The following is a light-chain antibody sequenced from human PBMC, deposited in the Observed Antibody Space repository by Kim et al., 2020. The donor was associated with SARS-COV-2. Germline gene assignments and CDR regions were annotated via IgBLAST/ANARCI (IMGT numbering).Light chain of an antibody. J-gene: IGLJ2*01. V-gene: IGLV6-57*03. CDR1: GGSSASNY. CDR2: EDN. CDR3: QPYDSSNQNVV. Sequence: VTISCSRRGGSSASNYVQWYQQRPGSAPTTVIYEDNQRPSGVPDRFSGSIDSSSNSASLTISGLKTEDEADYYCQPYDSSNQNVVFGGGTQLTVL.